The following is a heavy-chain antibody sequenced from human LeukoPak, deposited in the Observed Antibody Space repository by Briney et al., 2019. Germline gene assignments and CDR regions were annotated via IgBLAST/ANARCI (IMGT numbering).Heavy chain of an antibody. CDR1: GYTFTTYY. V-gene: IGHV1-46*01. J-gene: IGHJ5*02. CDR3: ARGLTDGSGIYLNWFDP. D-gene: IGHD3-10*01. CDR2: IGLSGAST. Sequence: ASLKVSCKASGYTFTTYYMHWVRQAPGQGLEWMGVIGLSGASTMYAQKSQGRVTMTRDTSTATVYMALSSLRSEDTAVYYCARGLTDGSGIYLNWFDPWGQGTLVTVSS.